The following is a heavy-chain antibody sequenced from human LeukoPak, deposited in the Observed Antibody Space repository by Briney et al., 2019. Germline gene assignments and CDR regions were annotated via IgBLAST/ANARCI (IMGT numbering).Heavy chain of an antibody. Sequence: SQTLSLTCAISGDSVSRNTAGWNWIRQSPSRGLEWLGRTYYRSKWYSDFAPSVRNRITINPDTSKNQFSLKLSSVTAADTAVYYCARRNGQDIVATFRRRYYFDYWGQGTLVTVSS. J-gene: IGHJ4*02. CDR1: GDSVSRNTAG. D-gene: IGHD5-12*01. V-gene: IGHV6-1*01. CDR2: TYYRSKWYS. CDR3: ARRNGQDIVATFRRRYYFDY.